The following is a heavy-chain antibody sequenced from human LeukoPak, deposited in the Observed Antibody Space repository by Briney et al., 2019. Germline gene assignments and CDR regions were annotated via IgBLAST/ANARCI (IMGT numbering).Heavy chain of an antibody. V-gene: IGHV1-69*04. J-gene: IGHJ4*02. CDR3: AREYDFWSGYYPRPFDY. Sequence: ASVKVSCKASGGTFSSYAISWVRQAPGQGLERMGRIIPILGIANYAQKFQGRATITADKSTSTAYMELSSLRSEDTAVYYCAREYDFWSGYYPRPFDYWGQGTLVTVSS. CDR1: GGTFSSYA. D-gene: IGHD3-3*01. CDR2: IIPILGIA.